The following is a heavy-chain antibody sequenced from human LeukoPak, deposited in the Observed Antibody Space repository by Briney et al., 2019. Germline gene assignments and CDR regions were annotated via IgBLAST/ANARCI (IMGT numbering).Heavy chain of an antibody. CDR1: GYIFTDHF. V-gene: IGHV1-2*02. CDR2: IRPTDGAT. Sequence: ASAKVFCKASGYIFTDHFFHWVRQAPGQGLKWMGWIRPTDGATKVAQKFQGRVTLTRDTSISTVYMEMSGLRFDDTAMDYCARGRYRYSYDYWGQGTLVTVSS. CDR3: ARGRYRYSYDY. D-gene: IGHD1-26*01. J-gene: IGHJ4*02.